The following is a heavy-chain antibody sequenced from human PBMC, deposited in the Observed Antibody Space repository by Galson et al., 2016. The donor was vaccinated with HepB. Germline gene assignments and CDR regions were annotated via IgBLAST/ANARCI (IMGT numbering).Heavy chain of an antibody. V-gene: IGHV3-21*01. Sequence: SLRLSCAASEFSFDYHTMHWVRQSPGKAPEWVSAITSVSTHTYYADSVRGRFTISRDNAKNSLYLQMTSLKVEDTAIYYCARLVSVAFGLDYWGPGTLVTVSS. D-gene: IGHD3-3*02. CDR2: ITSVSTHT. CDR3: ARLVSVAFGLDY. J-gene: IGHJ4*02. CDR1: EFSFDYHT.